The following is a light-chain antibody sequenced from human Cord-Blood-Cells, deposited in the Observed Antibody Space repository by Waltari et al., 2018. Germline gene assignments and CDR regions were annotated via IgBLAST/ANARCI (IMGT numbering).Light chain of an antibody. CDR2: DVS. Sequence: QSALTQPASVSGSPGQSITISCTGNSRDDGGYNYVSWYQHHPAKAPNLMIYDVSNRPSGVSKRFSGSKSGNTASLTISGLQAEDEADYYCSSYTSSSTLVFGGGTKLTVL. J-gene: IGLJ2*01. V-gene: IGLV2-14*03. CDR1: SRDDGGYNY. CDR3: SSYTSSSTLV.